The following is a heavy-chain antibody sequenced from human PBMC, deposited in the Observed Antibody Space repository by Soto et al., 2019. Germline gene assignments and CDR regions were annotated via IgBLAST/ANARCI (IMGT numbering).Heavy chain of an antibody. D-gene: IGHD2-15*01. V-gene: IGHV4-30-4*01. CDR2: IYKSATT. CDR1: GDSISSVDYF. CDR3: AKDPSSGPADF. Sequence: PSETLSLTCSVSGDSISSVDYFWAWIRQPPGQALEYIGYIYKSATTYYNPSFESRVAISLDTSKSQFSLNVTSVTADDTAVYYCAKDPSSGPADFWGQGTLVTVSS. J-gene: IGHJ4*02.